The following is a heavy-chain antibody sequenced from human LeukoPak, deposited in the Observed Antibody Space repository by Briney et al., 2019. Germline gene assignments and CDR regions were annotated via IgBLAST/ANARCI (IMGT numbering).Heavy chain of an antibody. CDR2: ISGTDDNT. V-gene: IGHV3-23*01. CDR3: ANHPGGSFDY. Sequence: GGSLRLSCGASGFTFSSSTMSWVRQAPGKGPEWVSGISGTDDNTYYSDSVKGRFTIFGDNSKDILYLYMSSLRAEDTAMYYCANHPGGSFDYWGQGTLVAVSS. J-gene: IGHJ4*02. D-gene: IGHD3-16*01. CDR1: GFTFSSST.